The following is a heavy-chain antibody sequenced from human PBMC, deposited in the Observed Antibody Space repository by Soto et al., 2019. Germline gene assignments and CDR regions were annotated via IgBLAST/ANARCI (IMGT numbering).Heavy chain of an antibody. Sequence: SETLSLTGAVSGDSISSGDHWAWIRQPPGKGLEWIASIYHSGTTYYNPSLKSRVNISVDTSKNQFSLRLTSVTAADSAMYYCPGTDSVGYYPYCGQGTLVTVSS. CDR2: IYHSGTT. CDR1: GDSISSGDH. J-gene: IGHJ4*02. D-gene: IGHD3-22*01. CDR3: PGTDSVGYYPY. V-gene: IGHV4-38-2*01.